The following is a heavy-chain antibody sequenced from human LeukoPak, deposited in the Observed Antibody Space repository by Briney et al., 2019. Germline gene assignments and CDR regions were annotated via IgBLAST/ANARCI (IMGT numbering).Heavy chain of an antibody. J-gene: IGHJ4*02. CDR2: IIPIFGTA. V-gene: IGHV1-69*13. CDR3: ARAPRGFDTEREFDY. CDR1: GGTFSSYA. Sequence: ASVKVSCKASGGTFSSYAISWVRQAPGQGLEWMGGIIPIFGTANYAQKFQGRVTITADESTSTAYMELSSLRSEDTAVYYCARAPRGFDTEREFDYWGQGTLVTVSS.